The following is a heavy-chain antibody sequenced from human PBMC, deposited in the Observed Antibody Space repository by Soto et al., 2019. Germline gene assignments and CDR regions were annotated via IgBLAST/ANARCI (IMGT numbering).Heavy chain of an antibody. V-gene: IGHV5-51*01. D-gene: IGHD3-16*01. CDR2: INPADSDN. CDR3: VRPDSTGYDYH. CDR1: GYXFTNYW. Sequence: EXLKISCKSSGYXFTNYWVVWVRQMPGKGLEWMGIINPADSDNRYSPSFQGEVTVSVEKSISTAYLQRGSMKASYTAMYYCVRPDSTGYDYHWGQGTPGPVSS. J-gene: IGHJ5*02.